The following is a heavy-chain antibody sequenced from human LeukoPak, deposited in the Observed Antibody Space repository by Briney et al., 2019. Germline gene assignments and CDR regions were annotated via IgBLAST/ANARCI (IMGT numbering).Heavy chain of an antibody. CDR2: ISSSSSYI. D-gene: IGHD3-22*01. J-gene: IGHJ4*02. CDR1: GVTFSSYS. CDR3: ARGFSSGYSFDY. Sequence: SGGSLRLSCAASGVTFSSYSMNWVRQAPGKGLEWVSSISSSSSYIYYADSVKGRFTISRDNAKNSLYVQMNRLRGEEPGVYYCARGFSSGYSFDYWGQGTLVTVSS. V-gene: IGHV3-21*01.